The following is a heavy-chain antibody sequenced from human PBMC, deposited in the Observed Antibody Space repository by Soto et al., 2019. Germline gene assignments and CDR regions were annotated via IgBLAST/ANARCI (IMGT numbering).Heavy chain of an antibody. CDR3: AKDRHYPRDYFHY. CDR2: VSANGQGI. V-gene: IGHV3-23*01. D-gene: IGHD3-10*01. Sequence: QPGGSLRLSCAASGFTFSSSAISWVRQAPGKGLEWVSAVSANGQGIYYADSVRGRFTIPRDNSKNTVFLHMDSLSAEDTAVYYCAKDRHYPRDYFHYWGQGTLVTVSS. J-gene: IGHJ4*02. CDR1: GFTFSSSA.